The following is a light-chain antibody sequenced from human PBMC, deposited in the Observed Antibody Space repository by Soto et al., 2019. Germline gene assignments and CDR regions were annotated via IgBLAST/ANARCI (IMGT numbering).Light chain of an antibody. CDR2: GAS. V-gene: IGKV3-20*01. CDR3: QQYGSSPLT. Sequence: IVLTQSPGTLSLSPGERATLSCRASQSFRSSYLAWYQQKPGQAPRLLIYGASSRATGIPDRFSGSGSGTDFTLTISRLEPEDFAVYYCQQYGSSPLTFGGGTKVDI. CDR1: QSFRSSY. J-gene: IGKJ4*01.